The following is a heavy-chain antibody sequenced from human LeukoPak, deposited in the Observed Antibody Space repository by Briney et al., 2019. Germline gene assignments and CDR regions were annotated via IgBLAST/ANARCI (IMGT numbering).Heavy chain of an antibody. Sequence: SETLSLTCAVYGGSFCGYYWSWIRQPPGKGQEWGVGINLSGSTNSKPPLTRRVTTSVDTSKNQFSLKLSSVTAADTAVYYCARGRKYQLLYGRVYYYYFMDVWGKGTTVTVSS. V-gene: IGHV4-34*01. CDR3: ARGRKYQLLYGRVYYYYFMDV. D-gene: IGHD2-2*02. CDR2: INLSGST. J-gene: IGHJ6*03. CDR1: GGSFCGYY.